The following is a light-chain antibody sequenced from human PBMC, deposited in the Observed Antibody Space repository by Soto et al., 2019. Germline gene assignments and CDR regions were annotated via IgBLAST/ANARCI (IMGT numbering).Light chain of an antibody. CDR1: RGVSGN. CDR3: QQYNDWPPLT. CDR2: GAS. J-gene: IGKJ4*01. Sequence: EIVLTQSPATLSVSPGERATLSCRASRGVSGNLGWYQQKPGQAPRLLIYGASTRATGIPARFSGGGSGPEFTLTISSLQPEDFAVYYCQQYNDWPPLTFGGGTKVEIK. V-gene: IGKV3-15*01.